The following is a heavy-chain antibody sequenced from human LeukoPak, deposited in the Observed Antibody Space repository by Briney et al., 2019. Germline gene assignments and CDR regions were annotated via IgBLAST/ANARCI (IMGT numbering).Heavy chain of an antibody. CDR1: GGSFSGYY. J-gene: IGHJ5*02. CDR2: INHSGST. Sequence: SETLSLTCAVSGGSFSGYYWSWIRQPPGKGLEWIGEINHSGSTNYNPFIKSRVTISVDTSKNQFSLKLSSVTAADTAVYYCARGGVIIPNWFDPWGQGTLVTVSS. CDR3: ARGGVIIPNWFDP. V-gene: IGHV4-34*01. D-gene: IGHD3-10*01.